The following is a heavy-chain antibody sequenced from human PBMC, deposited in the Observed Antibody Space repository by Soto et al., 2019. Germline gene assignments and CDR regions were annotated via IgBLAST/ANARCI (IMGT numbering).Heavy chain of an antibody. CDR3: ARSQGSSTSLEIYYYYYYGMDV. V-gene: IGHV1-69*01. Sequence: QVQLVQSGAEVKKPGSWVKVSCKASGGTFGSYAISWVRQAPGQGLEWMGGIIPIPGTANYAQKFQGRVTIAADESTSTAYMELSSLRSEDTAVYYCARSQGSSTSLEIYYYYYYGMDVWGQGTTVTVSS. J-gene: IGHJ6*02. D-gene: IGHD2-2*01. CDR2: IIPIPGTA. CDR1: GGTFGSYA.